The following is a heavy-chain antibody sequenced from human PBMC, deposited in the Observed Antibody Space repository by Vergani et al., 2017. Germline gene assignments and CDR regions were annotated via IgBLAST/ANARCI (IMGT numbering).Heavy chain of an antibody. J-gene: IGHJ4*02. CDR1: GYIFTSYW. D-gene: IGHD6-6*01. Sequence: EVQLVQSGAEVKKPGESLKISCKGSGYIFTSYWIGWVRQMPGKGLEWMRIIYPGDSDTRYSPSFQGQVTISADKSISTAYLQWSSLKASDTAMYYCARPSSSSKYYFDYWGQGTLVTVSS. CDR3: ARPSSSSKYYFDY. CDR2: IYPGDSDT. V-gene: IGHV5-51*03.